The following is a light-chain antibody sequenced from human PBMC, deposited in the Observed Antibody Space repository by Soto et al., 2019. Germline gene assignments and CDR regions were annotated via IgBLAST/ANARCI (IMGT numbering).Light chain of an antibody. CDR2: GAS. Sequence: EIVLTQSPGTLSLSPGERATLSCRASQSVSSSYLAWYQQKPGQAPRLLIYGASNRATGIPDRFSGSGSRTDFTLTISRLEPEDFAVYYCQQYGSSPPTLTFGGGTKVEIK. CDR1: QSVSSSY. V-gene: IGKV3-20*01. J-gene: IGKJ4*01. CDR3: QQYGSSPPTLT.